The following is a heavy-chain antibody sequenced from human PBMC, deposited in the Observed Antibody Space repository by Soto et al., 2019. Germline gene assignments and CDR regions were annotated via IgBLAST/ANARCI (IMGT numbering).Heavy chain of an antibody. CDR3: AYTRYTSSSS. V-gene: IGHV2-5*01. J-gene: IGHJ4*02. CDR1: GFSFTTGGVG. CDR2: IYWNDDK. Sequence: QITLKESGPTLVKPTQPLTLTCTFSGFSFTTGGVGVGWIRQPPGKALEWLALIYWNDDKRYSPSLMSRLTLMKDTSKNQVVLTMTNMDPVDTATYYCAYTRYTSSSSWGQGALVTVSS. D-gene: IGHD6-6*01.